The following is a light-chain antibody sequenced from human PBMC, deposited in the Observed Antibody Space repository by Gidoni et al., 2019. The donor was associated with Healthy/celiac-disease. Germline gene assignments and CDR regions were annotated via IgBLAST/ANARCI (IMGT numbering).Light chain of an antibody. Sequence: DIVMTQSPDYLAVSLSERATINCKSSQSVLYSSNNKNYLAWYQQKPGQPPKLLIYCASTRESGVPDRFSGSGSGTEFTLTISSLQAEDVAVYYCQQYYSTPYTFGQGTKLEIK. CDR1: QSVLYSSNNKNY. V-gene: IGKV4-1*01. J-gene: IGKJ2*01. CDR3: QQYYSTPYT. CDR2: CAS.